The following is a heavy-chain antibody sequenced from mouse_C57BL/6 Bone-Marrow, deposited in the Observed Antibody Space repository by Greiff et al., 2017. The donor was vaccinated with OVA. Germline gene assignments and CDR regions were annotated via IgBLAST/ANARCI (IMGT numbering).Heavy chain of an antibody. J-gene: IGHJ2*01. CDR3: ARSGATGYYFDY. CDR2: IYPGGGYT. CDR1: GYTFTNYW. V-gene: IGHV1-63*01. D-gene: IGHD3-1*01. Sequence: VKLQESGAELVRPGTSVKMSCKASGYTFTNYWIGWAKQRPGHGLEWIGDIYPGGGYTNYNEKFKGKATLTADKSSSTAYMQFSSLTSEDSALYYCARSGATGYYFDYWGQGTTLTVSS.